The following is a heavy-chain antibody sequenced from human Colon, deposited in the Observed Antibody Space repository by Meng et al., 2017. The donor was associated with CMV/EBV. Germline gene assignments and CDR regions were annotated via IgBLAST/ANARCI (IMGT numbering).Heavy chain of an antibody. Sequence: GESLRISCAASGFTFRIHHMNWVRQAPGKGLEWISFILSSGTAIYYADSLKGRFTISRDNAKNSLYLQINSLRVEDTAIYYCARILVGSRGADYWGQGTLVTVSS. CDR1: GFTFRIHH. V-gene: IGHV3-48*03. CDR3: ARILVGSRGADY. CDR2: ILSSGTAI. D-gene: IGHD1-26*01. J-gene: IGHJ4*02.